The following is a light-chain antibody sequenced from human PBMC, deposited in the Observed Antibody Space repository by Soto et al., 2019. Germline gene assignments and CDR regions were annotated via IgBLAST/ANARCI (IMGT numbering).Light chain of an antibody. CDR2: GVS. CDR1: QSVGTN. J-gene: IGKJ1*01. V-gene: IGKV3-15*01. CDR3: QQYNNWPQT. Sequence: ERVMTQSPVTLSVSPGESVTLSCRASQSVGTNLGWYQQKPGQAPSLLIYGVSTRATGIPTRFSGSGSGRQFTLTISSLQSEDFAVYYCQQYNNWPQTFGQGTKVEIK.